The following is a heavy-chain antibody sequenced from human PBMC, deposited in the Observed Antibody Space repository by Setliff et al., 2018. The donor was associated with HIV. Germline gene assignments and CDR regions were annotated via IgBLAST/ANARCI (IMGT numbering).Heavy chain of an antibody. V-gene: IGHV4-61*02. D-gene: IGHD3-22*01. J-gene: IGHJ4*02. CDR1: GGSISSGSHY. Sequence: SETLSLTCTVSGGSISSGSHYWSWIRQPAGKGLEWIGLIYTSGRTNYNPSLKSRVTISVDRSKNQLSLNLSSVTAADTALYYCASLFHDTSAPWLYYFDYWGQGTLVTV. CDR3: ASLFHDTSAPWLYYFDY. CDR2: IYTSGRT.